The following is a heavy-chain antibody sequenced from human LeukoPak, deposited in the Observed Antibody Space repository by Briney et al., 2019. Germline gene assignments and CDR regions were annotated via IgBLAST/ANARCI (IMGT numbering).Heavy chain of an antibody. J-gene: IGHJ4*02. Sequence: ASVKVSCKAFGYTFTSNYMHWVRQAPGQGLEWMGMINPSGGSTSYAQKFQGRVTMTRDTSTSTVYMELSSLRSEDTAVYYCAGTAMVRTFYPFDYWGQGTLVTVSS. CDR2: INPSGGST. D-gene: IGHD5-18*01. CDR1: GYTFTSNY. CDR3: AGTAMVRTFYPFDY. V-gene: IGHV1-46*01.